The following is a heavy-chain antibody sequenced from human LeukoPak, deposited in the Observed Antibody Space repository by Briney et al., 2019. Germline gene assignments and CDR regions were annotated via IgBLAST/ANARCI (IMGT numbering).Heavy chain of an antibody. D-gene: IGHD2-21*02. V-gene: IGHV4-30-4*01. CDR2: FYYSGST. CDR3: ARTMVVTAIRAFDI. J-gene: IGHJ3*02. CDR1: GGSISSGDYY. Sequence: PSETLSLTCTVSGGSISSGDYYWSWIRQPPGKGLEWIGYFYYSGSTYYNPSLKSRVSISVDTSKNQFSLKLSSVTAADTAVYYCARTMVVTAIRAFDIWGQGTMVTVSS.